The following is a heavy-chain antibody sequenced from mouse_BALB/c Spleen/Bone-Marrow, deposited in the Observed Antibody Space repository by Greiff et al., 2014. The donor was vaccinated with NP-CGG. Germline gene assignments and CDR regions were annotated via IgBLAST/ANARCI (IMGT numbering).Heavy chain of an antibody. J-gene: IGHJ3*01. Sequence: VQLQQSGPGLVAPSQSLSITCTVSGFSLTGYSVNWVRQPPGKGLEWLGMIWGDGSTDYNSALKSRLSISKDNSKSQVFLKMNSLRTDDTARYYCARSDGYYEGFAYWGQGTLVTVSA. D-gene: IGHD2-3*01. CDR2: IWGDGST. V-gene: IGHV2-6-7*01. CDR3: ARSDGYYEGFAY. CDR1: GFSLTGYS.